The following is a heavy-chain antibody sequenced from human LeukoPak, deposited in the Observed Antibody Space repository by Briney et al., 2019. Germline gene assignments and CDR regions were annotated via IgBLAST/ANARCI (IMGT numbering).Heavy chain of an antibody. CDR1: GGSISSGSYY. CDR2: IYTIGST. Sequence: PSETLSLTCTVPGGSISSGSYYWSWIRQPAGKGLEWIGRIYTIGSTNYNPSLKSRATISVDTSKNQFSLKLSSVTAADTAVYYCATELYYDILTGYVDDYWGQGTLVTVSS. V-gene: IGHV4-61*02. CDR3: ATELYYDILTGYVDDY. D-gene: IGHD3-9*01. J-gene: IGHJ4*02.